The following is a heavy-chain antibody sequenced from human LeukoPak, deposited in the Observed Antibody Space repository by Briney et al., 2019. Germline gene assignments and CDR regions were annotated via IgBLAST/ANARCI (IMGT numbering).Heavy chain of an antibody. CDR2: INPNSGGT. D-gene: IGHD3/OR15-3a*01. CDR1: GYTFTGYY. J-gene: IGHJ6*02. V-gene: IGHV1-2*02. CDR3: EREDWLLCSGMDV. Sequence: ASVKVSCKASGYTFTGYYMHWVRQAPGQGLEWMGWINPNSGGTNYAQKFQGRVTMTRDTSISTAYMELSRLRSDDTAVYYCEREDWLLCSGMDVWGQGTTVTVSS.